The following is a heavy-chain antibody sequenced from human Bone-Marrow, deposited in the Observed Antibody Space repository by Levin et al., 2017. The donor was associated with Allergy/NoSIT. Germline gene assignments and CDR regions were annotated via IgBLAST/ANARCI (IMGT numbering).Heavy chain of an antibody. CDR1: GDSISEYY. D-gene: IGHD6-13*01. V-gene: IGHV4-59*01. CDR2: IYHSGNT. CDR3: GRDEGIATGGFDN. Sequence: SQTLSLTCTVSGDSISEYYWSWIRQPPGKGLEWIGHIYHSGNTNANPSLKSRVTISMDTSKNQLSLKLSSLTAADAAVYYCGRDEGIATGGFDNWGQGTLVTVSS. J-gene: IGHJ4*02.